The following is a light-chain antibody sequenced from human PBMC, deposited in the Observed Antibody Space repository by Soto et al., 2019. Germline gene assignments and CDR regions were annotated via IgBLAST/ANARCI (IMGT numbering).Light chain of an antibody. V-gene: IGLV2-23*02. CDR2: EVD. CDR3: CSYAGSWV. J-gene: IGLJ3*02. CDR1: SSGFGSYNL. Sequence: QSVLTQPVSVSGSPEQSITISCTGTSSGFGSYNLVSWYQQHPGKAPKLMIYEVDKRPSGVSHRFSASKSGNTASLTISGLQPEDEADYYCCSYAGSWVFGGGTKLTVL.